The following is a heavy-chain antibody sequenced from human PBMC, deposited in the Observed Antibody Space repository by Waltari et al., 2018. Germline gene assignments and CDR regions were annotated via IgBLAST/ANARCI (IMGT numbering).Heavy chain of an antibody. CDR2: IYHSGST. Sequence: QVQLQESGPGLVTPSETLSLTCAVSGYSISSGYYWGWIRQPPGKGLEWIGSIYHSGSTYYNPSLKSRVTISVDTSKNQFSLKLSSVTAADTAVYYCASDYDSSGYPFDYWGQGTLVTVSS. J-gene: IGHJ4*02. CDR3: ASDYDSSGYPFDY. V-gene: IGHV4-38-2*01. CDR1: GYSISSGYY. D-gene: IGHD3-22*01.